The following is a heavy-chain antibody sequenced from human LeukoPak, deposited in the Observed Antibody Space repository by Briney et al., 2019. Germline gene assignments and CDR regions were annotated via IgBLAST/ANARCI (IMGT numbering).Heavy chain of an antibody. CDR3: ARANFLYCSSSTCLFDY. J-gene: IGHJ4*02. Sequence: ASVTVSCKASGYTFTDYYMHWVRQAPGPGFEWKGLINPNDGDTNYAQKFQGRVTMTRDTSISTAHMEVSRLRSDDTAVYYCARANFLYCSSSTCLFDYWGQGTLVTVSS. V-gene: IGHV1-2*02. CDR1: GYTFTDYY. D-gene: IGHD2-2*01. CDR2: INPNDGDT.